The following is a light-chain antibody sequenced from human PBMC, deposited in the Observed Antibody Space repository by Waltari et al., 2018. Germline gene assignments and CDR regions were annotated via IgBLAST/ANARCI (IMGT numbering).Light chain of an antibody. Sequence: SSELTRDPAVSVAMGQTVRITCQGDSLRSYYGSWYQQGPGQAPILVMYDKNNRPSGVPDRFSGSSSDNTASLTITGAQAEDEASYYCHSRDASGVGGSFGGGTKLTVL. CDR1: SLRSYY. CDR2: DKN. V-gene: IGLV3-19*01. J-gene: IGLJ2*01. CDR3: HSRDASGVGGS.